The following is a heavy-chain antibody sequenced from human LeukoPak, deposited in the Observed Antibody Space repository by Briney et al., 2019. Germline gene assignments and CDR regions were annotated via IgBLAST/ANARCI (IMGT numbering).Heavy chain of an antibody. D-gene: IGHD7-27*01. J-gene: IGHJ4*02. CDR1: GFTFSSYA. Sequence: QPGRSLRLSCAASGFTFSSYAMHWVRQAPGKGLEWVAVISYDGSNKYYADSVKGRFTISRDNSKNTLYLQMNSLRAEDTAVYYCAGCRGTTGDSREFDYWGQGTLVAVSS. V-gene: IGHV3-30-3*01. CDR3: AGCRGTTGDSREFDY. CDR2: ISYDGSNK.